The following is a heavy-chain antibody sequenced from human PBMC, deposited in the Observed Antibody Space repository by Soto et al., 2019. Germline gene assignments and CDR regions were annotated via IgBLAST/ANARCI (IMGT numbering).Heavy chain of an antibody. J-gene: IGHJ4*02. CDR2: ISSSGSTI. CDR3: ARGPYDYVWGSNPPHFDY. Sequence: QVHLVESGGGLVKPGGSLRLSCAASGFTFSDYYMSWIRQAPGKGLEWVSYISSSGSTIYYADSVKGRFTISRDNAKNSLCLQMNSLRAEDTAVYYCARGPYDYVWGSNPPHFDYWGQGTLVTVSP. V-gene: IGHV3-11*01. CDR1: GFTFSDYY. D-gene: IGHD3-16*02.